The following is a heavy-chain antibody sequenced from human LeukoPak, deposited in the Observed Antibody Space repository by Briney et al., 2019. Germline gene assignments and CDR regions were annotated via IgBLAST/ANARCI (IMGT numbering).Heavy chain of an antibody. J-gene: IGHJ3*02. CDR3: ARSIAAAGTIDAFDI. CDR2: IKQDGSEK. Sequence: PGGSLRLSCAASGFTFSSYWMSWVRQAPGKGLEWVANIKQDGSEKYYVDSVKGRFTISRDNAKNSLYLQMNSLRAEDTAVYYCARSIAAAGTIDAFDIWGQGTMVTVSS. CDR1: GFTFSSYW. D-gene: IGHD6-13*01. V-gene: IGHV3-7*01.